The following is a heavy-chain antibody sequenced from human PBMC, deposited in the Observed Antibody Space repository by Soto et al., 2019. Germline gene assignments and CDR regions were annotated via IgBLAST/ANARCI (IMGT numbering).Heavy chain of an antibody. Sequence: PSETLSLTCTVSGGSISSGGYYWSWIRQHPGKGLEWIGYIYYSGSTYYNPSLKSRVTISVDTSKNQFSLKLSSVTAADTAVCYCALLLLRLLEWLPRKGAFDIWGEGTMLT. V-gene: IGHV4-31*03. D-gene: IGHD3-3*01. CDR3: ALLLLRLLEWLPRKGAFDI. CDR1: GGSISSGGYY. J-gene: IGHJ3*02. CDR2: IYYSGST.